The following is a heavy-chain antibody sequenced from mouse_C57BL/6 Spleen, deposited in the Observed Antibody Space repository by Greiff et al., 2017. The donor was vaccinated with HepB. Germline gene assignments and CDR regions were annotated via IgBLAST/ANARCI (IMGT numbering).Heavy chain of an antibody. Sequence: EVQVVESGGDLVKPGGSLKLSCAASGFTFSSYGMSWVRQTPDKRLEWVATISSGGSYTYYPDSVKGRFTISRDNAKNTLYLQMSSLKSEDTAMYYCARHPQLLRYYFDYWGQGTTLTVSS. CDR1: GFTFSSYG. V-gene: IGHV5-6*01. D-gene: IGHD1-1*01. J-gene: IGHJ2*01. CDR2: ISSGGSYT. CDR3: ARHPQLLRYYFDY.